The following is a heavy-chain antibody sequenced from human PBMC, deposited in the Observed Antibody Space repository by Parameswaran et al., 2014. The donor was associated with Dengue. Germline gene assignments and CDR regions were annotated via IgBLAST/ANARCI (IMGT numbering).Heavy chain of an antibody. D-gene: IGHD2-2*02. CDR2: ISSSGSTI. CDR3: ARDLKEYCSSTSCYILGVYYYYGMDV. Sequence: VRQAPGKGLEWVSYISSSGSTIYYADSVKGRFTISRDNAKNSLYLQMNSLRAEDTAVYYCARDLKEYCSSTSCYILGVYYYYGMDVWGQGTTVTVSS. V-gene: IGHV3-48*03. J-gene: IGHJ6*02.